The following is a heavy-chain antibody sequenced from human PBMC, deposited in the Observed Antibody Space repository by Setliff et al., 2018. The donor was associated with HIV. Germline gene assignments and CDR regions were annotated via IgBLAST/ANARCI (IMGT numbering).Heavy chain of an antibody. D-gene: IGHD3-22*01. V-gene: IGHV3-7*01. CDR1: GFTFSNSW. CDR3: ARDRASSGYYARFDH. J-gene: IGHJ4*02. CDR2: IKQDGSEK. Sequence: PGGSLRLSCAASGFTFSNSWMSWVRQAPGKGLEWVANIKQDGSEKFYVDSVKGRFTISKDNAKSSLYLQMNSLRAEDTAIYYCARDRASSGYYARFDHWGQGTLVTVSS.